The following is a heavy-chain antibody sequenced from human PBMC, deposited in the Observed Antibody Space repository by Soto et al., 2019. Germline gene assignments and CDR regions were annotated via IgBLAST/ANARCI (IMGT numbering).Heavy chain of an antibody. CDR3: AKDLSDFWSGYYNDYFDY. CDR1: GFTFSSYA. Sequence: EVQLLESGGGLVQPGGSLRLSCAASGFTFSSYAMSWVRQAPGKGLEWVSAISGSGGSTYYADSVKGRFTISRDNSKNTLYLQMNCLRAEDTAVYYCAKDLSDFWSGYYNDYFDYWGQGPLVTVSS. CDR2: ISGSGGST. V-gene: IGHV3-23*01. J-gene: IGHJ4*02. D-gene: IGHD3-3*01.